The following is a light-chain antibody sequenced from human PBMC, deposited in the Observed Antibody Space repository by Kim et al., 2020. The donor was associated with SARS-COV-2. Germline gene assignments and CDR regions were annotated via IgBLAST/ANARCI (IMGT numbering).Light chain of an antibody. J-gene: IGKJ4*01. CDR2: AAS. CDR1: HGIFDY. Sequence: SSVGDRVSVTCRATHGIFDYLFRYQQKQRNVPILLISAASTVQPVVPSRFSVSVSVTDFSLTISTLQPENVAPYNCHNYNSAPLTFFGGTK. V-gene: IGKV1-27*01. CDR3: HNYNSAPLT.